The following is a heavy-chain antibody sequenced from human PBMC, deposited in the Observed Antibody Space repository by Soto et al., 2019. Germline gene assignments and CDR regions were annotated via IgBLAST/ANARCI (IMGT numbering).Heavy chain of an antibody. Sequence: QITLKESGPTLVKPTQTLTLTCTFSGFSLSTSGVGVGWIRQPPGKALEWLALIYWDDDKRYSPSLKSRLTITKDTSKNQVVLTMTNMDPVDTATYYCVAMDAGRWLQSQPFDYWGQGTLVTVSS. J-gene: IGHJ4*02. CDR1: GFSLSTSGVG. D-gene: IGHD2-2*01. CDR2: IYWDDDK. CDR3: VAMDAGRWLQSQPFDY. V-gene: IGHV2-5*02.